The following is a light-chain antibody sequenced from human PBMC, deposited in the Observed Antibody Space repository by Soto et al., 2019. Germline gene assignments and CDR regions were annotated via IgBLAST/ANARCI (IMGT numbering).Light chain of an antibody. CDR1: STDVGGYKY. CDR3: ISYTSSDTYV. V-gene: IGLV2-14*01. CDR2: DVT. Sequence: QSVLTQPASVSGSPGQSITISCTGTSTDVGGYKYVSWYQQHPGKAPKLMIYDVTSRPSGISNRFSGSKSGNTAFLIISGLQAEDEADYYCISYTSSDTYVFATGTKVTVL. J-gene: IGLJ1*01.